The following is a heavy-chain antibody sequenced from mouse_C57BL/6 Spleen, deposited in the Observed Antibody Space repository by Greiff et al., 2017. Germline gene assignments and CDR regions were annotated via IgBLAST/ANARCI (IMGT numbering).Heavy chain of an antibody. J-gene: IGHJ3*01. CDR3: ARGGSSYAWFAY. CDR2: ISSGSSTI. Sequence: EVQVVESGGGLVKPGGSLKLSCAASGFTFSDYGMHWVRQAPEKGLEWVAYISSGSSTIYYADTVKGRFTISRDNAKNTLFLQMTSLRSEDTAMYYCARGGSSYAWFAYWGQGTLVTVSA. V-gene: IGHV5-17*01. D-gene: IGHD1-1*01. CDR1: GFTFSDYG.